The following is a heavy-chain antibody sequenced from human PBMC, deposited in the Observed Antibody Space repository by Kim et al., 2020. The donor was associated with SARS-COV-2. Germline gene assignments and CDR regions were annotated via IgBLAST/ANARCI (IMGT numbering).Heavy chain of an antibody. J-gene: IGHJ3*02. CDR3: ARILIQGDAFDI. D-gene: IGHD5-18*01. Sequence: NYAQKLQDRVTMTTDTSTSTAYMELRSLRSDDTAVYYCARILIQGDAFDIWGQGTMVTVSS. V-gene: IGHV1-18*01.